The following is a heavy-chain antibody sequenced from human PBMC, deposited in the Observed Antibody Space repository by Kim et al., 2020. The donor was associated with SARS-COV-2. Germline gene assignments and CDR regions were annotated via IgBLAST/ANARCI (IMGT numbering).Heavy chain of an antibody. V-gene: IGHV3-30*04. CDR2: ISEDGSNK. CDR3: ARAIVATRYYYYYYGMDV. Sequence: GGSLRLSCAASGFTFSSYARQGGRKEKGKGREWGAGISEDGSNKYYADSVKGRFTISRDNSKNTLYLQMNSLRAEDTAVYYCARAIVATRYYYYYYGMDVWGQGTTGTVSS. J-gene: IGHJ6*02. CDR1: GFTFSSYA. D-gene: IGHD5-12*01.